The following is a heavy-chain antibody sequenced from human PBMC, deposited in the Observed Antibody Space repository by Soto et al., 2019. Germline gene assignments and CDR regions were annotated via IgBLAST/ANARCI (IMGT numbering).Heavy chain of an antibody. Sequence: EVQLVESGGGLVQPGESLRLSCAASGFTFSGSAMHWVRQAPGKGLEWVGRIRSKPNNYATAYAASVKGSFSISRDDSQNTAYLQVNGLKTEDTAVYYCSGGQNDYNYYYYYPMDVWGRGTTVTVAS. CDR1: GFTFSGSA. CDR2: IRSKPNNYAT. J-gene: IGHJ6*02. V-gene: IGHV3-73*02. CDR3: SGGQNDYNYYYYYPMDV. D-gene: IGHD4-4*01.